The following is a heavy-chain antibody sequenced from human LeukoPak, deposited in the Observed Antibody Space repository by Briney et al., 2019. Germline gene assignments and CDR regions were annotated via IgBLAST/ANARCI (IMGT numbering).Heavy chain of an antibody. D-gene: IGHD6-13*01. CDR1: GFTFSNFW. CDR2: IKEDGSEK. Sequence: GGSLRLSCAASGFTFSNFWMTWVRQAPGKGLEWVANIKEDGSEKYYVDSVKGRFTISRDNAKNSLFLQMDSLRADDAAVYYCAKGWSDLQWWGQGTLVTVSS. J-gene: IGHJ4*02. V-gene: IGHV3-7*01. CDR3: AKGWSDLQW.